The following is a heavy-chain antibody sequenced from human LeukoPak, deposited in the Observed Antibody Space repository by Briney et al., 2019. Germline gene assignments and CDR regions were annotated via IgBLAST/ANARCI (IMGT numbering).Heavy chain of an antibody. Sequence: PGGSLRLSCAASGFTVSSTYMTWVRRAPGKGLEWVSVIYTGGTTQYADSVKGRFTISRDNSKNTLYLQMNSLRAEDTAVYYCAKQYSFGCFDYWGQGTLVTVSS. D-gene: IGHD5-18*01. CDR3: AKQYSFGCFDY. CDR1: GFTVSSTY. V-gene: IGHV3-66*04. CDR2: IYTGGTT. J-gene: IGHJ4*02.